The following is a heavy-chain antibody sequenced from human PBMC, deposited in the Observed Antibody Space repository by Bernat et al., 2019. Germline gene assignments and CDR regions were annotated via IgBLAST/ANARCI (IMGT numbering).Heavy chain of an antibody. CDR1: GFTVSSNY. V-gene: IGHV3-66*01. CDR3: ASSYYYDSSGYYGFDY. Sequence: EVQLVESGGGLVQPGGSLRLSCAASGFTVSSNYMSWVRQAPGKELEWVSVIYSGGSTYYADSVKGRFTISRDNSKNTLYLQMNSLRAEDTAVYYCASSYYYDSSGYYGFDYWGQGTLVTVSS. CDR2: IYSGGST. J-gene: IGHJ4*02. D-gene: IGHD3-22*01.